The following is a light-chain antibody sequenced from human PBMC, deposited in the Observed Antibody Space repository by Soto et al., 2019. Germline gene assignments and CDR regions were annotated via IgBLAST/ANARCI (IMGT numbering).Light chain of an antibody. CDR1: SNDIGAYNY. J-gene: IGLJ2*01. V-gene: IGLV2-14*03. Sequence: QLVLTQPASVSGSPGQSITISCTGTSNDIGAYNYVSWYQQHPGKAPKLLIYDVTNRPSGVSDRFSGSKSGRTASLTISGLHPEDEADYYCTSYTSIIAVVFGGGTKLTVL. CDR3: TSYTSIIAVV. CDR2: DVT.